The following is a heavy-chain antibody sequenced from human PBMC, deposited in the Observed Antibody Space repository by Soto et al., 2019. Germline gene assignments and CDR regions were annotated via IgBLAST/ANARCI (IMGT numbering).Heavy chain of an antibody. Sequence: GGSLRLSCAASGFTFSIYAMSWVRQAPGKGLEWVSGISSSGGSTYYADSVKGRFTISRDNSKNTLYLQLNSLTPEDTALYYCAKDSYYHDSSGYYIFDFWGQGTLVTVSS. D-gene: IGHD3-22*01. V-gene: IGHV3-23*01. CDR2: ISSSGGST. J-gene: IGHJ4*02. CDR3: AKDSYYHDSSGYYIFDF. CDR1: GFTFSIYA.